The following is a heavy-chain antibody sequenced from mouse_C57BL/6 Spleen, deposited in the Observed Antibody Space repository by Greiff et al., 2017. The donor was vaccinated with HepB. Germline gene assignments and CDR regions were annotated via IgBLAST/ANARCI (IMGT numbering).Heavy chain of an antibody. CDR1: GFTFSDYG. J-gene: IGHJ4*01. D-gene: IGHD2-10*01. CDR2: ISSGSSTI. V-gene: IGHV5-17*01. CDR3: ASYYGNYGVYYYAMDY. Sequence: EVKLMESGGGLVKPGGSLKLSCAASGFTFSDYGMHWVRQAPEKGLEWVAYISSGSSTIYYADTVKGRFTISRDNAKNTLFLQMTSLRSEDTAMYYCASYYGNYGVYYYAMDYWGQGTSVTVSS.